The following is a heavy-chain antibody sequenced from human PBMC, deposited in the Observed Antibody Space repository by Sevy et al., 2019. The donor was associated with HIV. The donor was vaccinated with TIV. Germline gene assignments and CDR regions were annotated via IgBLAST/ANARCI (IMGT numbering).Heavy chain of an antibody. Sequence: GGSLRLSCAASGFAFSSHAMHWVRQAPGKGLEWVSVISYEGTETFYAASVEGRFTISRDNSKNMLSLQINSMRPEDTAVYYCARDGGYSIKWYPLYWGHGTLVTVSS. D-gene: IGHD6-13*01. CDR3: ARDGGYSIKWYPLY. J-gene: IGHJ4*01. V-gene: IGHV3-30-3*01. CDR1: GFAFSSHA. CDR2: ISYEGTET.